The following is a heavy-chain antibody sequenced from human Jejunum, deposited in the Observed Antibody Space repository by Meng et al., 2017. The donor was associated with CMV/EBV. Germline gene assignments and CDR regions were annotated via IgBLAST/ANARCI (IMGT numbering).Heavy chain of an antibody. CDR3: VRGGSSGTLKYFDY. CDR1: GFTFSSYE. D-gene: IGHD3-3*01. CDR2: ISASTSAI. V-gene: IGHV3-48*03. J-gene: IGHJ4*02. Sequence: GFTFSSYEMNWGRQIPGKGLEWISYISASTSAIYYAAPVKGRFTISRDNVKNSLYLLMESLRADDTAIYYCVRGGSSGTLKYFDYWGQGALVTVSS.